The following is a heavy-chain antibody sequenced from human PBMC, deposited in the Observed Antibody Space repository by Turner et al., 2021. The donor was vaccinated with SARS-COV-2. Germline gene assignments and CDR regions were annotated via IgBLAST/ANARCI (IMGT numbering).Heavy chain of an antibody. CDR3: ARGDAYCSGVSCYRKGLDY. J-gene: IGHJ4*02. D-gene: IGHD2-15*01. V-gene: IGHV1-69*01. CDR2: CIPIFGTA. Sequence: VQLVQSGAVVKKHGSSVKVSCKASVGTFSSNAISCVRQAPGLGLEWMGVCIPIFGTANYAQKFQGRVTITADESTSTAYMELSSLRSEDTAVYYCARGDAYCSGVSCYRKGLDYLGQGTLVTVSS. CDR1: VGTFSSNA.